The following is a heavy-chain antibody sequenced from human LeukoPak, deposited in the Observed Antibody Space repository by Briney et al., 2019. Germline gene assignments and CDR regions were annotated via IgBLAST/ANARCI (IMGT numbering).Heavy chain of an antibody. CDR1: GFTFSSYA. D-gene: IGHD6-19*01. CDR3: AKEGRGWYGDNFDY. CDR2: ISGSGGST. Sequence: GGSLRLSCAASGFTFSSYAMSWVRQAPGKGLEWVSAISGSGGSTYYADSVKGRFTISRDNSKNTVYLQMNTPRAEDTAVYYCAKEGRGWYGDNFDYWGQGTLVTVSS. J-gene: IGHJ4*02. V-gene: IGHV3-23*01.